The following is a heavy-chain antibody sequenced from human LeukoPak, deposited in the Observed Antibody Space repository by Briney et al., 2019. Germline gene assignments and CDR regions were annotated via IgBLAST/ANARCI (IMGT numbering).Heavy chain of an antibody. CDR3: ARDFSYGSVNWFDP. D-gene: IGHD5-18*01. J-gene: IGHJ5*02. V-gene: IGHV4-61*02. CDR1: GGSISSGSYY. Sequence: SETLSLTCTASGGSISSGSYYWSWIRQPAGKGLEWIGRIYTSGSTNYNPSLKSRVTISVDTSKNQFSLKLSSVTAADTAVYYCARDFSYGSVNWFDPWGQGTLVTVSS. CDR2: IYTSGST.